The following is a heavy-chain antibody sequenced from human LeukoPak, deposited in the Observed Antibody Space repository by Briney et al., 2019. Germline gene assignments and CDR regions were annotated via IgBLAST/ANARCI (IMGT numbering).Heavy chain of an antibody. J-gene: IGHJ4*02. CDR3: ATGDYSRTGFGNFDY. D-gene: IGHD2-2*01. CDR2: INPNSGGT. Sequence: ASVKVSCKASGYSFTDYFIHWVRQAPGQGLEWMGWINPNSGGTNYAQKFQGRVTMTRDTSISTAYMELTSLTSDDTAVYYCATGDYSRTGFGNFDYWGQGTLVTVSS. V-gene: IGHV1-2*02. CDR1: GYSFTDYF.